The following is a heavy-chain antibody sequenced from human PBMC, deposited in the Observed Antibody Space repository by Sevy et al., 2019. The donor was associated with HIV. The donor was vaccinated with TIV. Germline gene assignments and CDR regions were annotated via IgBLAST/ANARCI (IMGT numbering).Heavy chain of an antibody. J-gene: IGHJ4*02. CDR3: ASSPQLVHY. Sequence: ASVKVSCKASGYTFTGYYMHWVRQAPGQGLEGMGRINPNSGGTNYAQKVQGRVTMTRDTSIRTAYMELSRLRSDDTAVYYCASSPQLVHYWGQGTLVTVSS. V-gene: IGHV1-2*06. CDR1: GYTFTGYY. D-gene: IGHD6-13*01. CDR2: INPNSGGT.